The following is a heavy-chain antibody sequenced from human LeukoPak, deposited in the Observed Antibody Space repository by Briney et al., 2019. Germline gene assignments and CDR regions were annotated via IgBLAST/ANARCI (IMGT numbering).Heavy chain of an antibody. J-gene: IGHJ3*02. CDR2: ISWNSGSI. D-gene: IGHD3-10*01. CDR3: AKGTGSYIHDAFDI. Sequence: PGGSLRLSCAASGFTFDDYAMHWVRQAPGKGLEWVSGISWNSGSIGYADSVEGRFTISRDNAKNSLYLQMNSLRAEDTALYYCAKGTGSYIHDAFDIWGQGTMVTVSS. CDR1: GFTFDDYA. V-gene: IGHV3-9*01.